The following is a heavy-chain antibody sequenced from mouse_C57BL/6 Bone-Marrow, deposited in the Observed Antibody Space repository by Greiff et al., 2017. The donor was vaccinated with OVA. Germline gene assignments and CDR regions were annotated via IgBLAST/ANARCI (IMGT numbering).Heavy chain of an antibody. CDR2: IYPRDGST. CDR1: GYTFTSYD. CDR3: ARGGGYGYARFAY. Sequence: VQLQQSGPELVKPGASVKLSCKASGYTFTSYDINWVKQRPGQGLEWIGWIYPRDGSTKYNEKFKGKATLTVDTSSSTAYMELHSLTSEDSAVYFCARGGGYGYARFAYWGQGTLVTVSA. J-gene: IGHJ3*01. V-gene: IGHV1-85*01. D-gene: IGHD2-2*01.